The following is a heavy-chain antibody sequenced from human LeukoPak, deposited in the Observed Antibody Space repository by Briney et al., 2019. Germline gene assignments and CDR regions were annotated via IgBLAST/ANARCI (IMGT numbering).Heavy chain of an antibody. CDR1: GFTSSNYW. J-gene: IGHJ4*02. Sequence: GGSLRLSCAASGFTSSNYWMSWVRQAPGKGLEWVANIKEDGSEKSYVDSVKGRFTISRDNAKNSLYLQMNSLRAEDTAVYYCARVSAGDCPDYWGQGTLVTVSS. V-gene: IGHV3-7*03. CDR3: ARVSAGDCPDY. CDR2: IKEDGSEK. D-gene: IGHD7-27*01.